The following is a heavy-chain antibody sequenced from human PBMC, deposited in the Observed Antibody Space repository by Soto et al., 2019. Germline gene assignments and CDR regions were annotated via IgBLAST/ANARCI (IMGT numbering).Heavy chain of an antibody. D-gene: IGHD2-15*01. J-gene: IGHJ4*02. Sequence: GGSLRLSCAASGFTFSSYAMSWVRQAPGKGLEWVSAISGSGGSTYYADSVKGRFTISRDNSKNTLYLQMNSLRAEDTAVYYCAKDRGYCSGGSCLFDYWGQGTLVTVSS. CDR2: ISGSGGST. V-gene: IGHV3-23*01. CDR1: GFTFSSYA. CDR3: AKDRGYCSGGSCLFDY.